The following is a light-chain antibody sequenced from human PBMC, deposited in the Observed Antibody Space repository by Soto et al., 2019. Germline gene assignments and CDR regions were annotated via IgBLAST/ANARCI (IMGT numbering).Light chain of an antibody. Sequence: EIVVPQSPGTLSVSPGERSTLSCLAIQTMRSSHLAWYQQKPGQAPRLLIYAASRRATDIPARFSGSGSGTEFTLTISGLQSEDFAVYYCQQYNNWPPITFGQGTRLEIK. J-gene: IGKJ5*01. CDR2: AAS. CDR1: QTMRSSH. V-gene: IGKV3D-15*01. CDR3: QQYNNWPPIT.